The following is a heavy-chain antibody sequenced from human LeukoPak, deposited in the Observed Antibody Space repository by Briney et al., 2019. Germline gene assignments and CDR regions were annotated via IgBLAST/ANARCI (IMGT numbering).Heavy chain of an antibody. Sequence: SQTLSLTCTVSGGSISSGFYYWNWIRQPAGTGLEWIGRIYTSGTTNYNPSLESQVTISVDTSKNQFFLKLSSVTAADTAVYYCARGPDWFDPWGQGTLVTVSS. CDR2: IYTSGTT. J-gene: IGHJ5*02. CDR3: ARGPDWFDP. V-gene: IGHV4-61*02. CDR1: GGSISSGFYY. D-gene: IGHD1-14*01.